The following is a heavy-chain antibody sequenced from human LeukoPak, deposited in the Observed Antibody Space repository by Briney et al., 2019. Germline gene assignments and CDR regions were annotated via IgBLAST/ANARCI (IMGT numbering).Heavy chain of an antibody. CDR3: ASGPYSGSYYDF. Sequence: PAPGXXLEWMGGIIPIYGTADYAQKFQGRVMITTGESTSSAYMELSSLRSEDTAVYYCASGPYSGSYYDFWGQGTXVT. D-gene: IGHD1-26*01. V-gene: IGHV1-69*05. CDR2: IIPIYGTA. J-gene: IGHJ4*02.